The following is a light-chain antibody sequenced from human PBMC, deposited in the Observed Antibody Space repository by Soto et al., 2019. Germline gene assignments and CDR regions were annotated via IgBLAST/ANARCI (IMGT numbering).Light chain of an antibody. CDR3: HQYYLTPYT. CDR1: QTVLYSSNNKNY. J-gene: IGKJ2*01. Sequence: DIVMTQSPGSLAVSLGERATINCKSSQTVLYSSNNKNYLAWYQQKPGQPPKLLIYWASTRESGVPDRFSGSGSGTDFTLTINNLQAEDVAVYYCHQYYLTPYTFVQGTKLELK. CDR2: WAS. V-gene: IGKV4-1*01.